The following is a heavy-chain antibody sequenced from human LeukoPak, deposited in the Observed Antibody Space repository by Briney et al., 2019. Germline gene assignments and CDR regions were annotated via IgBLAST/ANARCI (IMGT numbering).Heavy chain of an antibody. CDR1: GGSFSGYY. CDR3: ARVGGWYMGYYYYYMDV. CDR2: INHSGST. V-gene: IGHV4-34*01. D-gene: IGHD6-19*01. Sequence: PSETLSLTCAVYGGSFSGYYWSWIRQPPGKGLEWIGEINHSGSTNYNPSLKSRVTISVDTSKNQFSLKLSSVTAADTAVYYCARVGGWYMGYYYYYMDVWGKGTTVTVSS. J-gene: IGHJ6*03.